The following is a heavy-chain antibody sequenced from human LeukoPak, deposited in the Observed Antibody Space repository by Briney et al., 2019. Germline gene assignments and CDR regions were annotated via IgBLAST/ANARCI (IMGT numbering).Heavy chain of an antibody. V-gene: IGHV1-46*01. CDR2: INPSGGST. Sequence: ASVKVSCKASGYTFTSYYMHWVRQAPGQGLEWMGIINPSGGSTSYAQKFQGRVTMTRNISTSTVYMELSSLRSEDTAVYYCARTYCSSTSCYRELFDYWGQGTLVTVSS. J-gene: IGHJ4*02. D-gene: IGHD2-2*02. CDR1: GYTFTSYY. CDR3: ARTYCSSTSCYRELFDY.